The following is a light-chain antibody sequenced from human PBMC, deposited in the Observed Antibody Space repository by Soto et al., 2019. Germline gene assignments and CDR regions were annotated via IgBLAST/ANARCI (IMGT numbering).Light chain of an antibody. CDR1: PSVTNF. J-gene: IGKJ5*01. V-gene: IGKV3-11*01. CDR3: QQRNIWPPVT. Sequence: PGESDSRSGKASPSVTNFLAWYQQKPGQAPRLLIYGAFNRATGIPARFSGSGSGTDFTLTISSLEPEDSAIYYCQQRNIWPPVTFGQVGLLEIK. CDR2: GAF.